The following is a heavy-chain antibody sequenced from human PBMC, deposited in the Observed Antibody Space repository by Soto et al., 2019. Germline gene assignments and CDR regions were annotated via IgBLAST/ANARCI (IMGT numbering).Heavy chain of an antibody. Sequence: GGSLRLSCAASGFTFSNYGMHWVRQAPGKGLEWVAVISYDGSDKYYADSVKGRFSISRDNSKNTLYLQMNSLRAEDTAVYYCAKVTGYCSSSSGRRDYYYYYGMDGWGQGTTVTVSS. V-gene: IGHV3-30*18. CDR1: GFTFSNYG. CDR3: AKVTGYCSSSSGRRDYYYYYGMDG. J-gene: IGHJ6*02. D-gene: IGHD2-2*01. CDR2: ISYDGSDK.